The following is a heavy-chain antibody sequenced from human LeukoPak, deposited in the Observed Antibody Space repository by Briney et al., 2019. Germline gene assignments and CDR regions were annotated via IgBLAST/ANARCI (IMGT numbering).Heavy chain of an antibody. CDR3: AKDQHIATYGAAVYFDY. J-gene: IGHJ4*02. V-gene: IGHV3-23*01. D-gene: IGHD6-13*01. Sequence: GGSLRLSRAASGFTFSNYGMTWVRQAPGKGLEWVSGITDIGGSTYYADSVKGRFTISRDNSKSTLSLQMNSLRVEDTAVYYCAKDQHIATYGAAVYFDYWGQGTLVTVSS. CDR2: ITDIGGST. CDR1: GFTFSNYG.